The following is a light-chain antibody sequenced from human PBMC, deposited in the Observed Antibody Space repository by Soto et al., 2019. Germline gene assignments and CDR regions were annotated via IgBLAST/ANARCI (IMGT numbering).Light chain of an antibody. V-gene: IGLV1-40*01. CDR2: GNS. Sequence: QNVVTQPPSVSGAPGQRVTISCTRSSSNIGAGYDVHWYQQLPGTAPKLLIYGNSNRPSGVPDRFSGSKSGTSASLAITGLQAEDEADYYCQSYDSSLSGVVFGGGTQLTVL. CDR1: SSNIGAGYD. J-gene: IGLJ2*01. CDR3: QSYDSSLSGVV.